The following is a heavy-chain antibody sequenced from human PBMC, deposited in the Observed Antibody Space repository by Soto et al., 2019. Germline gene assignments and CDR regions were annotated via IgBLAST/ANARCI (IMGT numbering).Heavy chain of an antibody. CDR3: ARVLSSAYYVDI. V-gene: IGHV4-31*03. Sequence: QVQLQESGPGLVKPSQTLSLTCTVSGGSISSGGYYWSWIRQHPGKGLEWVAYIVHSGNSYYNPSLLSRLRISADTSKNQFSLKLSSVTAADTAVYYCARVLSSAYYVDIRGQGTQVTVSS. J-gene: IGHJ4*02. CDR2: IVHSGNS. D-gene: IGHD3-22*01. CDR1: GGSISSGGYY.